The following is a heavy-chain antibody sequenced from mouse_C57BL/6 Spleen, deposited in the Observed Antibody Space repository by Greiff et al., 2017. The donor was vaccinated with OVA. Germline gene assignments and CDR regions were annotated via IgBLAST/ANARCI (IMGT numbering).Heavy chain of an antibody. CDR3: ARCYGHAMDY. V-gene: IGHV3-6*01. CDR2: ISYDGSN. J-gene: IGHJ4*01. D-gene: IGHD1-2*01. Sequence: DVKLQESGPGLVKPSQSLSLTCSVTGYSITSGYYWNWIRQFPGNKLEWMGYISYDGSNNYNPSLKNRISITRDTSKNQFFLKLNSVTTEDTATYYCARCYGHAMDYWGQGTSVTVSS. CDR1: GYSITSGYY.